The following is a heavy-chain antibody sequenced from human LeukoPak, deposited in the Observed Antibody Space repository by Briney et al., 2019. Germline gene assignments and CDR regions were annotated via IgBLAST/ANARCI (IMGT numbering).Heavy chain of an antibody. V-gene: IGHV3-21*01. Sequence: PGGSLRLSCAASGFTFSSYSMNWVRQAPGKGLEWVSSISSSSSYIYYADSVKGRFTISRDNSKNTLYLQMNSLRAEDTAVYYCARDSGPNYPRVYYYGMDVWGQGTTVTVSS. D-gene: IGHD1-7*01. CDR1: GFTFSSYS. J-gene: IGHJ6*02. CDR2: ISSSSSYI. CDR3: ARDSGPNYPRVYYYGMDV.